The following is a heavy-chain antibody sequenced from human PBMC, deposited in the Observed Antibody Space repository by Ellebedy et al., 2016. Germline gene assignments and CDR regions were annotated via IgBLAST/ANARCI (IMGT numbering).Heavy chain of an antibody. V-gene: IGHV3-7*04. CDR2: IKQDGSEK. CDR3: ARDGSIVGDLSDY. CDR1: GFTFSSYW. Sequence: GESLKISCAASGFTFSSYWMSWVRQAPGKGLEWVANIKQDGSEKYYVDSVKGRFTISRDNAKNSLYLQMNSLRAEDTAVYYCARDGSIVGDLSDYWGQGTLVTVSS. D-gene: IGHD1-26*01. J-gene: IGHJ4*02.